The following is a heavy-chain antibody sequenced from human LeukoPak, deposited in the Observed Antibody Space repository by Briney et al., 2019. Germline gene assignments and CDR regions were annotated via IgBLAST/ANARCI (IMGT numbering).Heavy chain of an antibody. CDR3: ARDKEVRGVIGGMDV. J-gene: IGHJ6*02. CDR2: IKQDESEK. D-gene: IGHD3-10*01. V-gene: IGHV3-7*04. CDR1: GFTFSSYW. Sequence: GGSLRLSCAASGFTFSSYWMSWVRQAPGKGLEWVANIKQDESEKYYVDSVKGRFTISRDKAKNPLYLQMNSLRAEDTAVYYCARDKEVRGVIGGMDVWGQGTTVTVSS.